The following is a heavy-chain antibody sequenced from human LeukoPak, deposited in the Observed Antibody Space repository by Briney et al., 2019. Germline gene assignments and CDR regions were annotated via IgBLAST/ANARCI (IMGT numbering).Heavy chain of an antibody. CDR2: IKQDGSEK. CDR1: GFTCSSYW. CDR3: AKAGYSSSWAYFDY. J-gene: IGHJ4*02. D-gene: IGHD6-13*01. V-gene: IGHV3-7*03. Sequence: GGSLRLSCAAPGFTCSSYWMSWVRQAPGKGLEWVANIKQDGSEKYYVDSVKGRFTISRDNSKNTLYLQMNSLRAEDTAVYYCAKAGYSSSWAYFDYWGQGTLVTVSS.